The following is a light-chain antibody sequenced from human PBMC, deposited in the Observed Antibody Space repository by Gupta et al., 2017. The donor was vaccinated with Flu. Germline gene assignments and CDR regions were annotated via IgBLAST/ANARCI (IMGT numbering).Light chain of an antibody. CDR1: NVGSKS. J-gene: IGLJ2*01. CDR2: DDS. V-gene: IGLV3-21*02. CDR3: QVWDSSSDRVV. Sequence: SSVLPPPPSVSVAPGPTSWTTCGGNNVGSKSVHWYQQKPGQAPVLVVYDDSDRPSGIPERFSGSKSGNTATLTISRVEAGDEADYYCQVWDSSSDRVVFGGGTKLTVL.